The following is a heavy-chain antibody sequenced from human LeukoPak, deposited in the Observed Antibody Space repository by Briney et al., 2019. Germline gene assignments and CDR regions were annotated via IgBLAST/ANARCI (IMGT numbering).Heavy chain of an antibody. CDR2: ISSSASTI. D-gene: IGHD2-8*01. Sequence: GGSLRLSCAASGFNFSIHWMTWIRQAPGKGLEWVSYISSSASTIYYADSVKGRFTISRDNAKNSLYLQMNSLRAEDTAVYYCAREAPYAIYGMDVWGQGTTVTVSS. CDR3: AREAPYAIYGMDV. J-gene: IGHJ6*02. CDR1: GFNFSIHW. V-gene: IGHV3-11*01.